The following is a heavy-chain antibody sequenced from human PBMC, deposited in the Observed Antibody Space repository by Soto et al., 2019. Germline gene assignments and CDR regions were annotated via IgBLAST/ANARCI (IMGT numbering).Heavy chain of an antibody. J-gene: IGHJ4*02. D-gene: IGHD3-16*01. CDR2: LYTSGST. CDR3: ARELIVGGTSWDY. Sequence: SETLSLTCTASGGSISSYYWSWIRQPAGKGLEWIGRLYTSGSTNYNPSLKSRVTMSLDTSKNHFSLKLSSVTAADTAVYYCARELIVGGTSWDYWGQGTLVTVSS. V-gene: IGHV4-4*07. CDR1: GGSISSYY.